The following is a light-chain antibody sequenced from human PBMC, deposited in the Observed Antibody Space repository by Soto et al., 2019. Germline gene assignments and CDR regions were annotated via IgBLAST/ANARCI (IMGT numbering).Light chain of an antibody. Sequence: EIVLTQSPATLSSSPGERATLSCRASQSVSSYLAWYQQKPGQAPRLLIYDASNRATGIPARFSGSGSGTDFTLTISSLEPEDFAVYYCQQHNNWPRTFGQGTKVEIK. V-gene: IGKV3-11*01. J-gene: IGKJ1*01. CDR2: DAS. CDR3: QQHNNWPRT. CDR1: QSVSSY.